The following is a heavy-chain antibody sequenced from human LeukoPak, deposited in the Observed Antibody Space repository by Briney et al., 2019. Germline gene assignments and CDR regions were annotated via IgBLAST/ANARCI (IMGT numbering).Heavy chain of an antibody. D-gene: IGHD6-13*01. J-gene: IGHJ4*02. Sequence: GGSLRLSCAASGFSVSSYYMNWVRQAPGKGLEWVSVIYSGTTDYADSVKGRFTISRDNSKNMLYLQMNSLRAEDTAVYYCAREYSSSHNYYFDYWGQGTLVTVSS. CDR2: IYSGTT. V-gene: IGHV3-53*01. CDR3: AREYSSSHNYYFDY. CDR1: GFSVSSYY.